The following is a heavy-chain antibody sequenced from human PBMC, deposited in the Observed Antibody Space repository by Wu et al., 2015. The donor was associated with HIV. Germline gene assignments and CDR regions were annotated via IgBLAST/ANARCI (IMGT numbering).Heavy chain of an antibody. CDR3: ARDSYSSSWYRSYFQH. D-gene: IGHD6-13*01. Sequence: QVQLVQSGAEVKKPGSSVMVSCKSSGGAFNKFSITWVRRAPGQGLEWMGGVIPILGIPNYAQKFQGRITLSVDDSTATAYMELSSLRSEDTAVYYCARDSYSSSWYRSYFQHWGQGTLVTVSS. J-gene: IGHJ1*01. V-gene: IGHV1-69*12. CDR2: VIPILGIP. CDR1: GGAFNKFS.